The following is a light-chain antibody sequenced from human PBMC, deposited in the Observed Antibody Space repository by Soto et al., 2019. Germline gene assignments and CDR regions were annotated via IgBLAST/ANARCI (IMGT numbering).Light chain of an antibody. CDR1: QSVSSN. CDR2: GAS. V-gene: IGKV3-15*01. Sequence: IVMTQSPATLSVSPGGRATLSCRASQSVSSNLAWYQQKPGQAPRLLIYGASTRATGFPARFSGSGSGTEFTLTINSLQSEDFAVYYCQPYNNWPLTFGGGTKVDIK. J-gene: IGKJ4*01. CDR3: QPYNNWPLT.